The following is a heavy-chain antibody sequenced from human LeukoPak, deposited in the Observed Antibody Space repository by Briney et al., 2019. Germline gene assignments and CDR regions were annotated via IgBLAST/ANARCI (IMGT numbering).Heavy chain of an antibody. CDR1: GFTFSSYG. Sequence: GGSLRLSCAASGFTFSSYGMHWVRQAPGKGLEWVAVISYDGSNKYYADSVKGRFTISRDNSKNTLYLQMNSLRAEDTAVYYCAKGERIVATIAGPDYWGQGTLVTVSP. J-gene: IGHJ4*02. V-gene: IGHV3-30*18. D-gene: IGHD5-12*01. CDR3: AKGERIVATIAGPDY. CDR2: ISYDGSNK.